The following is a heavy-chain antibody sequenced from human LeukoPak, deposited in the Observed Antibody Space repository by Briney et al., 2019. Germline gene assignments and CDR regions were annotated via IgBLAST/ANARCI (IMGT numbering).Heavy chain of an antibody. J-gene: IGHJ4*02. Sequence: SVKVSCKASGGTFSSYAISWVRQAPGQGLQWMGGIIPIFGTANYAQKFQGRVTITADESTSTAYMELSSLRSEDTAVYYCARGAPYYDFWSGYYTALKGFDYWGQGTLVTVSS. V-gene: IGHV1-69*01. CDR3: ARGAPYYDFWSGYYTALKGFDY. D-gene: IGHD3-3*01. CDR2: IIPIFGTA. CDR1: GGTFSSYA.